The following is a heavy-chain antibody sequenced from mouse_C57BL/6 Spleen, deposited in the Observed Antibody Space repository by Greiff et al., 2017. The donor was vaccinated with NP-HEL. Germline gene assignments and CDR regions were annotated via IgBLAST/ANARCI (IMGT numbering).Heavy chain of an antibody. Sequence: QVQLKQSGAELVRPGASVKLSCKASGYTFTDYYINWVKQRPGQGLEWIARIYPGSGNTYYNEKFKGKATLTAEKSSSTAYMQLSSLTSEDSAVYFCARRYYGSSLGDYFDYWGQGTTLTVSS. CDR1: GYTFTDYY. V-gene: IGHV1-76*01. D-gene: IGHD1-1*01. J-gene: IGHJ2*01. CDR2: IYPGSGNT. CDR3: ARRYYGSSLGDYFDY.